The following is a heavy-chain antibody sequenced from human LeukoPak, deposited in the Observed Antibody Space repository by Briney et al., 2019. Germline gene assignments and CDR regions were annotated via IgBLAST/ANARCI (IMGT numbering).Heavy chain of an antibody. D-gene: IGHD2-21*01. CDR3: ARHAIVWVAGTKRVYYFDY. V-gene: IGHV4-39*01. J-gene: IGHJ4*02. CDR2: IFKSETT. Sequence: SETLSLTCTVSGGSISSNTYFWGWIRQPPGKGLEWIGKIFKSETTYYNPSLKGRVTVSMDTSKNQFSLNLNSVTAADTAVYFCARHAIVWVAGTKRVYYFDYWGQGTLVTVSS. CDR1: GGSISSNTYF.